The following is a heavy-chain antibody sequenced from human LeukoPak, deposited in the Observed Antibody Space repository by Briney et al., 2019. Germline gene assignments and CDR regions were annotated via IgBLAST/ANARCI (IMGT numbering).Heavy chain of an antibody. V-gene: IGHV3-21*04. D-gene: IGHD6-19*01. CDR1: RFTFSSYS. J-gene: IGHJ5*02. Sequence: GGSLRLSCVASRFTFSSYSMSWVRRAPGTGLEWVSSISFGGGHIFYTDSVKGRFTIFRDDSKNSLYLEMNSLRAEDTAVYYCAKSYSSGWYLAWFDPWGQGTLVTVSS. CDR2: ISFGGGHI. CDR3: AKSYSSGWYLAWFDP.